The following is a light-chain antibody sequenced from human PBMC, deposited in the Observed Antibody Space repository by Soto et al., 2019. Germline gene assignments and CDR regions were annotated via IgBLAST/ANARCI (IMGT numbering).Light chain of an antibody. V-gene: IGLV1-51*02. CDR2: ENN. CDR3: GTWDSSLSAYV. Sequence: QSVLTQPPSVSAAPGQKVTISCSGSSSNIGNNYVSWYQQLPGTAPKLLISENNNRPSGIPDRFSGSKSGTSATLGITGLQTGDEAEYYCGTWDSSLSAYVFGTGTKVTVL. CDR1: SSNIGNNY. J-gene: IGLJ1*01.